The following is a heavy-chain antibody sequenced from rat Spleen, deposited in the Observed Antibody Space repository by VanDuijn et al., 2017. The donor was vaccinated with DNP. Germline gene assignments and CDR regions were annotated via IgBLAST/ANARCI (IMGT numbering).Heavy chain of an antibody. CDR3: ARVQLGYYALDA. CDR1: GFTFSNYY. J-gene: IGHJ4*01. D-gene: IGHD5-1*01. V-gene: IGHV5S11*01. Sequence: EVQLVESGGGLVQPGRSMKLSCAASGFTFSNYYMAWVRQAPTKGLEWVASISTGGGNTYYRDSVKGRFTISGDNAKSTLYLQMDSLRSEETATYYCARVQLGYYALDAWGQGTSVTVSS. CDR2: ISTGGGNT.